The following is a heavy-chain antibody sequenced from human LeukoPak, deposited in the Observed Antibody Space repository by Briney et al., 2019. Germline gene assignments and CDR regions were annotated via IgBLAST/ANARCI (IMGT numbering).Heavy chain of an antibody. CDR3: AKKGSGLTGTTVGLDY. CDR2: ISSSSSTI. Sequence: PGGSLRLSCAASGFTFSSYSMNWVRQAPGKGLEWVSYISSSSSTIYYADSVKGRFTISRDNSKNTLYLQMNSLRGEDTAVYYCAKKGSGLTGTTVGLDYWGQGTLVTVSS. V-gene: IGHV3-48*04. CDR1: GFTFSSYS. D-gene: IGHD1-20*01. J-gene: IGHJ4*02.